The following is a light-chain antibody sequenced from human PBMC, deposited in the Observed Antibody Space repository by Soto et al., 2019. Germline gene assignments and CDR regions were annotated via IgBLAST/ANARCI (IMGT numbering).Light chain of an antibody. V-gene: IGLV2-14*01. Sequence: QSALTQPASVSASPGQSITISCTGTSSDIGGYNYISWYQQLPGKAPKFIIYDVRNRPSGVSNRFSGSRSGNTASLTISGLQAEDQADYYCSSYTSSSTVIFGGGTKLTVL. CDR2: DVR. J-gene: IGLJ2*01. CDR3: SSYTSSSTVI. CDR1: SSDIGGYNY.